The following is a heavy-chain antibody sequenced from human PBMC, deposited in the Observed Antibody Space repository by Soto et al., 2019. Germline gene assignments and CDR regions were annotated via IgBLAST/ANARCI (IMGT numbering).Heavy chain of an antibody. Sequence: ASVKVSCKASGYTFTSYGISWVRQAPGQGLEWMGWISAYNGNTNYAQKLQGRVTMTTDTSTSTAYMELRSLRSDDTAVYYCARGAYGDYAGSAFDSWGQGTMVTVSS. D-gene: IGHD4-17*01. V-gene: IGHV1-18*01. CDR1: GYTFTSYG. J-gene: IGHJ3*02. CDR2: ISAYNGNT. CDR3: ARGAYGDYAGSAFDS.